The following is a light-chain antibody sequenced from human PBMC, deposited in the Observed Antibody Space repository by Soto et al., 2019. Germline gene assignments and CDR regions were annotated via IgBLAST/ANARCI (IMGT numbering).Light chain of an antibody. CDR3: CAHVGSCTYV. V-gene: IGLV2-11*01. Sequence: QSVLPQPRSVSGSPGQSVTISCSGTSIDVDDYVSWYQQHPGKAPKVIIYDVTERPSGVPDRFSGSKSGNAASLTVSGLQAEDEADYYCCAHVGSCTYVFGSGTKVTVL. CDR2: DVT. J-gene: IGLJ1*01. CDR1: SIDVDDY.